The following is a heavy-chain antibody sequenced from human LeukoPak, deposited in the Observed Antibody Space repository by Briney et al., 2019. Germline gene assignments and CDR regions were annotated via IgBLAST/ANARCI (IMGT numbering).Heavy chain of an antibody. CDR2: IWYDGSNK. Sequence: GGSLRLSCAASGFTLSSYGMHWVRQAPGKGLEWVAVIWYDGSNKYYADSVKGRFTISRDNSKNTLYLQMNSLRAEDTAVYYCAKGDYDYGGFDPWGQGTLVTVSS. D-gene: IGHD3-3*01. CDR3: AKGDYDYGGFDP. J-gene: IGHJ5*02. V-gene: IGHV3-33*06. CDR1: GFTLSSYG.